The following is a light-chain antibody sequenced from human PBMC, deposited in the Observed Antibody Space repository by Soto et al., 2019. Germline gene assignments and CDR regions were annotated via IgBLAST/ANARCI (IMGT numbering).Light chain of an antibody. J-gene: IGKJ1*01. CDR1: QSLLYSDGKTY. CDR3: MQGIQVPWT. V-gene: IGKV2D-29*02. Sequence: DIVVTQTPLSLSVTPGQPASISCKSSQSLLYSDGKTYLYWFVQKPGQSPQILIYEVSNRFSGVPDRFSGSGSGPAFTLKISRVEAEDFGVYYCMQGIQVPWTFGQGTKVEIK. CDR2: EVS.